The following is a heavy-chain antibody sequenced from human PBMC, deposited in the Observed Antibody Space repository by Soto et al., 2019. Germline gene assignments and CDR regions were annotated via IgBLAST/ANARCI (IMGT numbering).Heavy chain of an antibody. Sequence: GGSLRLSCAASGFTFSSYAMSWVRQAPGKGLEWVSAISGSGGSTYYADSVKGRFTISRDNSKNTLYLQMNSLRAEDTAVYYCAKGTNGDTMVRGWEYYYYMDVWGKGTTVTVSS. J-gene: IGHJ6*03. CDR1: GFTFSSYA. V-gene: IGHV3-23*01. CDR2: ISGSGGST. D-gene: IGHD3-10*01. CDR3: AKGTNGDTMVRGWEYYYYMDV.